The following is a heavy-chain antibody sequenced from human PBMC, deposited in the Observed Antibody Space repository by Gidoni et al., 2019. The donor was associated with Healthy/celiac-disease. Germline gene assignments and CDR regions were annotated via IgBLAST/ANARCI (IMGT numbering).Heavy chain of an antibody. J-gene: IGHJ5*02. V-gene: IGHV1-8*01. D-gene: IGHD1-7*01. CDR1: AYTFTSYD. CDR3: ARANWNYFWFDP. Sequence: QAQLVQSGAEVKTTGASVKVSCKAAAYTFTSYDINWVRQATGQGLEWMGWMNPNSGNTGYAQKFQGRVTMTRNTSISTAYMELSSLRSEDTAVYYCARANWNYFWFDPWGQGTLVTVSS. CDR2: MNPNSGNT.